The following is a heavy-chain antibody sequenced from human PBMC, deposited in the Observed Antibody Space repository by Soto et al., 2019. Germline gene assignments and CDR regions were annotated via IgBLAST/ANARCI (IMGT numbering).Heavy chain of an antibody. D-gene: IGHD6-13*01. J-gene: IGHJ6*04. Sequence: PSETLSLTCTVSGGSISSSSYYWGWIRQPPGKGLEWIGSIYYSGSTYYNPSLKSRVTISVDTSKNQYSLKLTSVTAADTAVYYCARLLADSSSWYNYYYYYGMDVWGKGTTVTVSS. CDR1: GGSISSSSYY. CDR3: ARLLADSSSWYNYYYYYGMDV. CDR2: IYYSGST. V-gene: IGHV4-39*01.